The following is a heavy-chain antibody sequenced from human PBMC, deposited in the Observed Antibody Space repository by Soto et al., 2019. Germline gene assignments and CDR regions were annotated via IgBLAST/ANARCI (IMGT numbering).Heavy chain of an antibody. V-gene: IGHV2-5*02. CDR1: GFSLTTGRVG. CDR2: IHWDDDN. Sequence: QITLEETGPTLVKPTQTLTLTCTFSGFSLTTGRVGVGWIRQPPGKALEWLAVIHWDDDNHYSPSLKSRLTITKDTSKNQVVLTLTNMDPVDTATYYCTHRLVGSGQGYWDQGTLVTVSS. CDR3: THRLVGSGQGY. J-gene: IGHJ4*02. D-gene: IGHD2-15*01.